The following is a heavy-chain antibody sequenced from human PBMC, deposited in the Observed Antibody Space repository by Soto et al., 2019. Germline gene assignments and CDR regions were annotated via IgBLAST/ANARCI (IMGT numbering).Heavy chain of an antibody. CDR2: ISAHNGNT. CDR3: ARGRYGDY. CDR1: GYTFTSYG. Sequence: QVHLVQSGAEVKKPGASVKVSCKASGYTFTSYGITWVRQAPGHGLEWMGWISAHNGNTDYAQKLQGRVIVTRDTSTSTAYMELRSLRSDDTAVYYWARGRYGDYWGQGALVTVSS. D-gene: IGHD1-1*01. V-gene: IGHV1-18*01. J-gene: IGHJ4*02.